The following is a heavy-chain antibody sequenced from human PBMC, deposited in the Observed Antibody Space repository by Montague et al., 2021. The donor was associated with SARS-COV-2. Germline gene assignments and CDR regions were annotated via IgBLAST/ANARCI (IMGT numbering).Heavy chain of an antibody. D-gene: IGHD6-13*01. CDR2: IYYSGST. J-gene: IGHJ6*02. V-gene: IGHV4-39*07. Sequence: SETLSITCTVSGGSISSSSYYWGWIRQPPGKGLEWIGSIYYSGSTYYNPSLKRRVTISVDTSKNQFSLKLSSVTAADTAVYYRARVGRQQLVRLSGMDVWGQGTTVTVSS. CDR1: GGSISSSSYY. CDR3: ARVGRQQLVRLSGMDV.